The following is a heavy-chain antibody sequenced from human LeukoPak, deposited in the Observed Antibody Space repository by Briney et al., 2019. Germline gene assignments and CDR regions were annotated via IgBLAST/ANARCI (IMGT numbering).Heavy chain of an antibody. CDR2: ISGSGGST. V-gene: IGHV3-23*01. D-gene: IGHD3-22*01. CDR3: AKQGGYYDSSGYYYYYMDV. Sequence: GGSLRLSCAASGSTFSSYAMSWVRQAPGKGLEWVSAISGSGGSTYYADSVKGRFTISRDNSKNTLYLQMNSLRAEDTAVHYCAKQGGYYDSSGYYYYYMDVWGKGTTVTVSS. CDR1: GSTFSSYA. J-gene: IGHJ6*03.